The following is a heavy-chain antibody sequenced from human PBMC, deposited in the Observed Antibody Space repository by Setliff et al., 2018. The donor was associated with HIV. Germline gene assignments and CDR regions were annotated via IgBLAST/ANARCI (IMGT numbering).Heavy chain of an antibody. V-gene: IGHV3-30*02. D-gene: IGHD6-19*01. J-gene: IGHJ4*02. CDR3: ARVPFTSRWLGGGHFDY. Sequence: HPGGSLRLSCAASGFTFSSYGMHWVRQAPGKGLEWVAFIWYDGGDKYYLDSVKGRFTISRDNSKNTLYLQMNSLRAEDTAVYYCARVPFTSRWLGGGHFDYWGQGTLVTVSS. CDR2: IWYDGGDK. CDR1: GFTFSSYG.